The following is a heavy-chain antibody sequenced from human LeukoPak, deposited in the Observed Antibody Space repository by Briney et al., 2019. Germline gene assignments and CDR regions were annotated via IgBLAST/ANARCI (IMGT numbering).Heavy chain of an antibody. CDR3: ARDPNRLRFLEWLLLDY. Sequence: ASVKVSCKASGYTFTGYYMHWVRQAPGQGLEWMGWINPNSGGTNYAQKFQGWVTMTRDTSISTAYMELSRLRSEDTAVYYCARDPNRLRFLEWLLLDYWGQGTLVTVSS. CDR2: INPNSGGT. CDR1: GYTFTGYY. D-gene: IGHD3-3*01. J-gene: IGHJ4*02. V-gene: IGHV1-2*04.